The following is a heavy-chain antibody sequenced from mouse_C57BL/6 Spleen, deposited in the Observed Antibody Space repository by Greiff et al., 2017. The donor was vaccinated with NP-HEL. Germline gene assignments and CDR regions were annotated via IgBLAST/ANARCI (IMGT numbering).Heavy chain of an antibody. Sequence: VQLQQSGAELVKPGASVKISCKASGYAFSSYWMNWVKQRPGKGLEWIGQIYPGDGDTNYNGKFKGKATLTADKSSSTAYMQLSSLTSEDSAVYFCARMSLLSRAMDYWGQGTSVTVSS. D-gene: IGHD6-2*01. V-gene: IGHV1-80*01. CDR1: GYAFSSYW. CDR2: IYPGDGDT. J-gene: IGHJ4*01. CDR3: ARMSLLSRAMDY.